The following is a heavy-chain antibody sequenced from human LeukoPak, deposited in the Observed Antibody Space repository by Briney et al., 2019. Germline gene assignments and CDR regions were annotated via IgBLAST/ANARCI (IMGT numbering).Heavy chain of an antibody. V-gene: IGHV3-9*01. Sequence: GGSLRLSCAASGFSFDDYAMHWVRDAPGEGLGWVSGISWNSGSIGSADSVKGRFTISRDNAKNSLYLQRNSLRAEYTALYYCAKDKYVYLTGPHYWGQGTLVTVSA. CDR2: ISWNSGSI. CDR1: GFSFDDYA. CDR3: AKDKYVYLTGPHY. J-gene: IGHJ4*02. D-gene: IGHD3-9*01.